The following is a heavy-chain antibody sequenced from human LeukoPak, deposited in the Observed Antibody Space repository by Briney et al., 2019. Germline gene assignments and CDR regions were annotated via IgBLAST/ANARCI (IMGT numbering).Heavy chain of an antibody. J-gene: IGHJ4*02. CDR3: ARVGCSGGSCYSPPIDY. CDR2: ISSSGSTI. V-gene: IGHV3-48*03. CDR1: GFTFSSYE. Sequence: PGGSLRLSCAASGFTFSSYEMNWVHQAPGKGLEWVSYISSSGSTIYYADSVKGRFTISRDNAKNSLYLQMNSLRAEDTAVYYCARVGCSGGSCYSPPIDYWGQGTLVTVSS. D-gene: IGHD2-15*01.